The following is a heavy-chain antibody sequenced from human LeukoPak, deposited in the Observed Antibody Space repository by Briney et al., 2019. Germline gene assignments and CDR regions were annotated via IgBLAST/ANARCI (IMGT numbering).Heavy chain of an antibody. Sequence: GGSLRLSCAASGFTFSDYYMSWLRQAPGKGLEWVSYISSSGSTIYYADSVKGRFTISRDNAKNSLYLQMNSLRAEDTAVYYCARDAPYSSSSIVDYWGQGTLVTVSS. CDR3: ARDAPYSSSSIVDY. V-gene: IGHV3-11*01. J-gene: IGHJ4*02. CDR1: GFTFSDYY. CDR2: ISSSGSTI. D-gene: IGHD6-6*01.